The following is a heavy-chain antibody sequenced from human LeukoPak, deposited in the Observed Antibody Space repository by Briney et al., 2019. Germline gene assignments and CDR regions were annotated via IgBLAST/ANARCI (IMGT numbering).Heavy chain of an antibody. D-gene: IGHD5-12*01. J-gene: IGHJ4*02. Sequence: ASVTVSCKASGYTFTSYGISWVRQGPGQGLEWVGWISAYNGNTNYAQKLQGRVTMTTDTSTSTAYMELRSLRSDDTAVYYCARDRNGYDFDYWGQGTLVTVSS. CDR2: ISAYNGNT. CDR3: ARDRNGYDFDY. V-gene: IGHV1-18*01. CDR1: GYTFTSYG.